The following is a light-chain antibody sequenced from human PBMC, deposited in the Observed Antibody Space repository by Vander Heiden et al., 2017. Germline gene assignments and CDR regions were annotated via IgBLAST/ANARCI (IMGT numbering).Light chain of an antibody. CDR1: SSDIGGYKY. J-gene: IGLJ2*01. Sequence: SAPTPPPPVFGIPGTSITISCTGTSSDIGGYKYVSWYQQLPGKAPKVIIYEVRNRPSGVSNRFSGSKSGNTASLTISGLQAEDEADYYCTSYTSSSTVVFGGGTKLTVL. V-gene: IGLV2-14*01. CDR3: TSYTSSSTVV. CDR2: EVR.